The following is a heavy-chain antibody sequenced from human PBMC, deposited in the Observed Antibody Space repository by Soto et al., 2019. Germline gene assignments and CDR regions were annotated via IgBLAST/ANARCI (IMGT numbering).Heavy chain of an antibody. CDR2: ISYDGSNK. V-gene: IGHV3-30*18. J-gene: IGHJ4*02. D-gene: IGHD3-22*01. CDR1: GFTFSSYG. CDR3: AKVGGYDSSGYYHYYFDF. Sequence: GGSLRLSCAASGFTFSSYGMHWVRQAPGKVLEWVAVISYDGSNKYYADSVKGRFTISRDNSNNTLYLQMNSLRAEDTAVYYCAKVGGYDSSGYYHYYFDFWGQGTLVNVSS.